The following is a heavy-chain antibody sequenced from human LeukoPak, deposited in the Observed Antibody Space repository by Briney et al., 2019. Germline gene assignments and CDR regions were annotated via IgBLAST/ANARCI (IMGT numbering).Heavy chain of an antibody. V-gene: IGHV4-34*01. CDR3: ARGRRYCSSTSCFSYYGMDV. CDR1: GGSFSGYY. Sequence: SETLSLTCAVYGGSFSGYYWSWIRQPPGKGLEWIGEINHSGSTNYNPSLKSRVTISVDTSKNQFSLKLSSVTAADTAVYYCARGRRYCSSTSCFSYYGMDVWGQGTTVTVCS. J-gene: IGHJ6*02. D-gene: IGHD2-2*01. CDR2: INHSGST.